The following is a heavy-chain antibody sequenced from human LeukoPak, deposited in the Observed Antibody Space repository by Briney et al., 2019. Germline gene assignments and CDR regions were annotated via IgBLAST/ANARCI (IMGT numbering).Heavy chain of an antibody. CDR2: IIPIFGTA. J-gene: IGHJ6*02. D-gene: IGHD6-13*01. CDR3: ARAPQVGSSWSYYYYGMDV. CDR1: GGTFSGYA. Sequence: ASVKVSCKASGGTFSGYAISWVRQAPGQGLEWMGGIIPIFGTANYAQKFQGRVTITADESTSTAYMELSSLRSEDTAVYYCARAPQVGSSWSYYYYGMDVWGQGTTVTVSS. V-gene: IGHV1-69*13.